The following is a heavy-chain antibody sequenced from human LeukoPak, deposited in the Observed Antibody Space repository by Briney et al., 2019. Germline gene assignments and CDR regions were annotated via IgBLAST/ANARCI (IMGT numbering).Heavy chain of an antibody. CDR2: ISYDGSNK. D-gene: IGHD1-1*01. J-gene: IGHJ4*02. CDR1: GFTFSNYA. CDR3: ASQTIRQDY. Sequence: PGRSLRLSCAASGFTFSNYAMHWVRQAPGKGLEWVAVISYDGSNKYYADSVKGRFTISRDSSKNSLYLQMNSLRAEDTAVYYCASQTIRQDYWGQGTLVTVSS. V-gene: IGHV3-30-3*01.